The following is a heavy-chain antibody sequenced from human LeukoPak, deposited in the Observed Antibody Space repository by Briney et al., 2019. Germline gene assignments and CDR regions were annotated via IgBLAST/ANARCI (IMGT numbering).Heavy chain of an antibody. CDR2: IGTAGDT. CDR3: AKAVVPVISQHYFDY. Sequence: PGGSLRLSCAASGFTFSSYDMHWVRQPTGKGLEWVSAIGTAGDTYYSHSVKGRFTISRDNSKNTLCLQMNSLRAEDTAVYYCAKAVVPVISQHYFDYWGQGTLVTVSS. CDR1: GFTFSSYD. V-gene: IGHV3-13*01. D-gene: IGHD3-22*01. J-gene: IGHJ4*02.